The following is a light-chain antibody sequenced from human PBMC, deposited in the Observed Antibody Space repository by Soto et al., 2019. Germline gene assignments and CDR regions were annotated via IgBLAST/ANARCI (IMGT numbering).Light chain of an antibody. V-gene: IGKV1-33*01. CDR3: QQYDSLPLT. J-gene: IGKJ4*01. CDR2: DVS. CDR1: QAISNR. Sequence: DLPLTQFPSSLSAVGDRVSITCQASQAISNRLNWYQQKPGKAPKLLIYDVSNLEPGVPSRFSGSGSGTHFTFTISSLQPEDIATYYCQQYDSLPLTFGGGTRVEIK.